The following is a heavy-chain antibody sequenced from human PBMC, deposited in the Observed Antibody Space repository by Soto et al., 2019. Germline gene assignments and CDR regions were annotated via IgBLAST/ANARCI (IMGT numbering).Heavy chain of an antibody. D-gene: IGHD2-15*01. CDR2: INPNDGTT. Sequence: QVQLVQSGAEVKKPGASVKVSCKVSGSTFTTSYLHWVRQAPGQGLEWMGKINPNDGTTRYAQSLQGRMSMTRDTSTSTVYMELRSLGSEDSARYFCARIRAPYGPRNCLESWGQGTLVTVSS. V-gene: IGHV1-46*04. CDR3: ARIRAPYGPRNCLES. J-gene: IGHJ4*02. CDR1: GSTFTTSY.